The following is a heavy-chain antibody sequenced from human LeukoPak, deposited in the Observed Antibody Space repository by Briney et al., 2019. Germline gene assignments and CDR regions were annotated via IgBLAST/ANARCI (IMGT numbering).Heavy chain of an antibody. CDR2: TYYRSKWFN. J-gene: IGHJ6*03. CDR3: ARDLLYYYSSFYYMDV. V-gene: IGHV6-1*01. CDR1: GESVSSNSAI. Sequence: SQTLSLTCAISGESVSSNSAIWNWIRQSPSRGLEWLGRTYYRSKWFNDYAVSVKSRITINPVTSKNQFSLQLNSVTPEDTAVYYCARDLLYYYSSFYYMDVWGKGTTVTVSS. D-gene: IGHD6-6*01.